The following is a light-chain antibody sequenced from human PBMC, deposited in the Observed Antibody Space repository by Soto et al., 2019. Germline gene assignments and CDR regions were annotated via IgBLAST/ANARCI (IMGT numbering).Light chain of an antibody. J-gene: IGLJ2*01. CDR1: SNDVGGYNY. Sequence: QSVLTQPASVSGSPGQSITISCTGTSNDVGGYNYVSWYQQHPGKAPKLMIYDVSNRPSGVSNRFSGSKSGNTASLTISGLQAEDEADYYCSSYAVSSDVLFGGGTKLTVL. CDR3: SSYAVSSDVL. CDR2: DVS. V-gene: IGLV2-14*01.